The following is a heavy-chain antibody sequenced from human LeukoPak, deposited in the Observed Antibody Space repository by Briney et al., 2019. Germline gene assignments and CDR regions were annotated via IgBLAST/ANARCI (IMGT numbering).Heavy chain of an antibody. V-gene: IGHV3-30-3*01. CDR2: ISYDGSNK. CDR1: GFTFSNYA. CDR3: ARGGTYSHLHFDY. D-gene: IGHD1-26*01. J-gene: IGHJ4*02. Sequence: PGGSLRLSCAASGFTFSNYAMHWVRQAPGKGLEWVAVISYDGSNKYYADSVKGRFTISRDNSKNTLYLQMNSPRAEDTAVYYGARGGTYSHLHFDYWGQGTLVTVSS.